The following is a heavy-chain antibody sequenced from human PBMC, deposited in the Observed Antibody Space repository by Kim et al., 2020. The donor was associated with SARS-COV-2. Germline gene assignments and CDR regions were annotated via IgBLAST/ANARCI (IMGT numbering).Heavy chain of an antibody. J-gene: IGHJ6*02. CDR3: ATYEYSSSWYYYYYGMDV. Sequence: GGSLRLSCAASGFTVSSNYMSWVRQAPGKGLEWVSVIYSGGSTYYADSVKGRFTISRDNSKNTLYLQMNSLRAEDTAVYYCATYEYSSSWYYYYYGMDVWGQGTTVTVSS. CDR1: GFTVSSNY. CDR2: IYSGGST. V-gene: IGHV3-53*01. D-gene: IGHD6-13*01.